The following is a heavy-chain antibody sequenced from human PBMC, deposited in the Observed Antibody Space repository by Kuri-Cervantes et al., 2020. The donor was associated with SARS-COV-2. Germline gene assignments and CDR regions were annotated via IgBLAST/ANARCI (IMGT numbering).Heavy chain of an antibody. CDR2: IIPIFGTA. CDR3: ASSIYSYGTYYYYYYYMDV. V-gene: IGHV1-69*05. D-gene: IGHD5-18*01. Sequence: SVKVSCKASGGTFSSYAIIWVRQAPGQGLEWMGGIIPIFGTANYAQKFQGRVTITTDESTSTAYMELSSLRSEDTAVYYCASSIYSYGTYYYYYYYMDVWGKGTTVTVSS. CDR1: GGTFSSYA. J-gene: IGHJ6*03.